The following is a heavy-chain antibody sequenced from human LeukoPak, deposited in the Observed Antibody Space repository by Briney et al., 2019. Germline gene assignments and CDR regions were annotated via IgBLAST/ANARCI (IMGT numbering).Heavy chain of an antibody. V-gene: IGHV1-69*13. CDR3: ATRVYYDILTGYSEDYYYYYMDV. CDR2: IIPIFGTA. CDR1: GYTFTSYD. Sequence: GASVKVSCKASGYTFTSYDINWVRQATGQGLEWMGGIIPIFGTANYAQKFQGRVTITADESTSTAYMELSSLRSEDTAVYYCATRVYYDILTGYSEDYYYYYMDVWGKGTTVTISS. D-gene: IGHD3-9*01. J-gene: IGHJ6*03.